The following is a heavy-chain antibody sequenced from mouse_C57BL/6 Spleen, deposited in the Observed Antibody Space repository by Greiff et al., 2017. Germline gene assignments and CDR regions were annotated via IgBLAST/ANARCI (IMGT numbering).Heavy chain of an antibody. D-gene: IGHD2-5*01. J-gene: IGHJ4*01. Sequence: QVQLQQSGPELVKPGASVKISCKASGYAFSSSWMNWVKQRPGKGLEWIGRIYPGDGDTNYNGKFKGKATLTADKSSSTAYMQLSSLTSEDSAVYFCASSQYYSNYDYAKDYWGQGTSVTVSS. CDR3: ASSQYYSNYDYAKDY. V-gene: IGHV1-82*01. CDR2: IYPGDGDT. CDR1: GYAFSSSW.